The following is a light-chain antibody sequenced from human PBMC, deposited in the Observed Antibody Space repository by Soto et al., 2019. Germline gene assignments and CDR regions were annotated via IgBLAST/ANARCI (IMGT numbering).Light chain of an antibody. J-gene: IGKJ1*01. Sequence: DIQLTQSPSTLSACVGDRVTITCRASQSITNWLAWYQQKPGKAPKLLIYKASGLESGVPSRFSGSGSGTEFTLTISSLQPDDFATYYCQHYNSYSEAFGQGTKVDI. V-gene: IGKV1-5*03. CDR1: QSITNW. CDR2: KAS. CDR3: QHYNSYSEA.